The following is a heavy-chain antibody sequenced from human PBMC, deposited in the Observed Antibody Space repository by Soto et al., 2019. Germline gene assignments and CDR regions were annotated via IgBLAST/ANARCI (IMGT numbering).Heavy chain of an antibody. CDR2: IWYDGSNK. CDR3: ARDPEQWQLIGYFDY. CDR1: GFTFSSYG. Sequence: QVQLVGSGGGVVQPGRSLRLSCAASGFTFSSYGMHWVRQAPGKGLEWVAVIWYDGSNKYYADSVKGRFTISRDNSKNTLYLQMNSLRAEDTAVYYCARDPEQWQLIGYFDYWGQGTLVTVSS. V-gene: IGHV3-33*01. J-gene: IGHJ4*02. D-gene: IGHD6-19*01.